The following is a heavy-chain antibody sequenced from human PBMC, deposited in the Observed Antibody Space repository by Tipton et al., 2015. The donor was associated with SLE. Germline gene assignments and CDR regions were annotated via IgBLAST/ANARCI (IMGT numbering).Heavy chain of an antibody. V-gene: IGHV4-59*11. J-gene: IGHJ4*02. CDR2: IYSSGTT. CDR3: ARGGIGGYDSFDY. D-gene: IGHD5-12*01. CDR1: GGSISGHY. Sequence: TLSLTCTVSGGSISGHYWSWIRQPPGKGLEWIGYIYSSGTTNYNPSLKSRVTISIDVSKNQFSLKLSSVTAADTAVYYCARGGIGGYDSFDYWGQGTLVTVSS.